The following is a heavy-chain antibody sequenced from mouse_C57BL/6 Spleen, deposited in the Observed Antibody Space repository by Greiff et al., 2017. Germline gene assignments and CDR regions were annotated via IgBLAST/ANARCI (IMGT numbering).Heavy chain of an antibody. CDR1: GFTFSSYG. CDR3: ARHSYYSNYLAWFAY. V-gene: IGHV5-6*02. Sequence: DVKLVESGGDLVKPGGSLKLSCAASGFTFSSYGMSWVRQTPDKRLEWVATISSGGSYTYYPDSVKGRFTISRDNAKNTLYMQMSSLKSEDTAMYYWARHSYYSNYLAWFAYWGQGTLVTVSA. CDR2: ISSGGSYT. D-gene: IGHD2-5*01. J-gene: IGHJ3*01.